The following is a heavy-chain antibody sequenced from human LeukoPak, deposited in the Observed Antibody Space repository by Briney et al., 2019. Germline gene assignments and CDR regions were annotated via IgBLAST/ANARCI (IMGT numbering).Heavy chain of an antibody. V-gene: IGHV4-39*01. CDR3: ASLYGSGSNDY. CDR2: IYYSGST. D-gene: IGHD3-10*01. J-gene: IGHJ4*02. CDR1: GGSISSSSYY. Sequence: SETLSPTCTVSGGSISSSSYYWGWIRQPPGKGLEWIGSIYYSGSTYYNPSLKSRVTISVDTSKNQFSLKLSSVTAADTAVYYCASLYGSGSNDYWGQGTLVTVSS.